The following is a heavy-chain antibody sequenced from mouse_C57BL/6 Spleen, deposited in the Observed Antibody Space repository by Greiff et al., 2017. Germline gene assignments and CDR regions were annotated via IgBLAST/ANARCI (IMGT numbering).Heavy chain of an antibody. J-gene: IGHJ2*01. D-gene: IGHD1-1*01. V-gene: IGHV1-69*01. CDR2: IDPSDSYT. CDR1: GYTFTSYW. CDR3: ARSYYYGSSYGDY. Sequence: QVQLQQPGAELVMPGASVKLSCKASGYTFTSYWMHWVKQRPGQGLEWIGQIDPSDSYTNYNQKFKGKYTLTVDKSSSTAYMQLSSLTSEDSAVYYCARSYYYGSSYGDYWGQGTTLTVSS.